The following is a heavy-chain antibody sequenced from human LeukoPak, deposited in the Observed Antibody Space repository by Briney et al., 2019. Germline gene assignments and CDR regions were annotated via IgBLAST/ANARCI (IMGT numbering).Heavy chain of an antibody. Sequence: GGSLRLSCAASGFTFSSYWMHWVRQAPGKGLVWVSRINDDGSSTSYADSVKGRFTISRDNAKNTLYLQMNSLRAEDTAVYYCARVFSSGSSCSHFDYWGQGTLVAVSS. V-gene: IGHV3-74*01. CDR3: ARVFSSGSSCSHFDY. J-gene: IGHJ4*02. D-gene: IGHD2-15*01. CDR1: GFTFSSYW. CDR2: INDDGSST.